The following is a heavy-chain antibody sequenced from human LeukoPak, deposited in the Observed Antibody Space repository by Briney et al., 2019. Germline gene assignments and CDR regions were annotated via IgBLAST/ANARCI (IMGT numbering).Heavy chain of an antibody. J-gene: IGHJ4*02. V-gene: IGHV3-23*01. D-gene: IGHD2-15*01. CDR3: AKQLGYCSDGSCYFPY. CDR1: GFTFSSSA. Sequence: SLRLSCAASGFTFSSSAMSWVRQAPGKGLEWVSAISNNGGYTYYADSVQGRFTISRDNSKSTLCLQMNSLRAEDTAVYYCAKQLGYCSDGSCYFPYWGQGTLVTVSS. CDR2: ISNNGGYT.